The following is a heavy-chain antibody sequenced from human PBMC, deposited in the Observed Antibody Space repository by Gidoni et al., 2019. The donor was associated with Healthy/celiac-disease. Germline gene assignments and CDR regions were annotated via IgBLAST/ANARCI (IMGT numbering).Heavy chain of an antibody. CDR2: ISYDGSNK. Sequence: QVQLVESGGGVVQPGRSLRLSCAAPRFTFSSYGMHWVLQAPGKGLEWVAVISYDGSNKYYADSVKGRFTISRDNSKNTLYLQMNSLRAEDTAVYYCAKAGYCSGGSCAEVDYWGQGTLVTVSS. V-gene: IGHV3-30*18. CDR1: RFTFSSYG. D-gene: IGHD2-15*01. CDR3: AKAGYCSGGSCAEVDY. J-gene: IGHJ4*02.